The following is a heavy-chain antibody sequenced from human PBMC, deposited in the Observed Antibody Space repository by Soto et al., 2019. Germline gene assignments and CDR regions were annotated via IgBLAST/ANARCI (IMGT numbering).Heavy chain of an antibody. CDR1: GGTFSSYA. J-gene: IGHJ4*02. V-gene: IGHV1-69*13. Sequence: ASVKVSCKASGGTFSSYAISWVRQAPGQGLEWMGGIIPIFGTANYAQKFQGRVTITADESTSTAYMELSSLRSEDTAVYYCARVDYGGNSNRSDYWGQGTLVTVSS. CDR2: IIPIFGTA. CDR3: ARVDYGGNSNRSDY. D-gene: IGHD2-21*02.